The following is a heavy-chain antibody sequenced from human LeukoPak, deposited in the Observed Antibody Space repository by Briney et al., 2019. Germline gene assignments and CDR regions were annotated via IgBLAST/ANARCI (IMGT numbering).Heavy chain of an antibody. Sequence: GGSLRLSCAASGFSFSSYNMNWVRLTPGEGLEWVSSITSSSTYTFYADSVKGRFTISRDNAKNSLYLQMSSLRAEDTAVYYCASEGYGGNSDAFDIWGQGTMVTVS. CDR2: ITSSSTYT. V-gene: IGHV3-21*01. CDR1: GFSFSSYN. CDR3: ASEGYGGNSDAFDI. D-gene: IGHD4-23*01. J-gene: IGHJ3*02.